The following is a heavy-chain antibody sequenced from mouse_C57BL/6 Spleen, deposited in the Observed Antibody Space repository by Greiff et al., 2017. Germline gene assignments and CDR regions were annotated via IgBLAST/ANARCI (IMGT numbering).Heavy chain of an antibody. CDR1: GYSITSGYY. CDR3: ARNRYYYGSSFYYFAY. CDR2: ISYDGSN. V-gene: IGHV3-6*01. D-gene: IGHD1-1*01. J-gene: IGHJ2*01. Sequence: EVQLVESGPGLVKPSQSLSLSCSVSGYSITSGYYWNWIRPLPGNKLEWMGYISYDGSNNYNPSLKNRITFTRDTSKNQFFLKLNSVTTEDTATYCCARNRYYYGSSFYYFAYWGQGTTLTVSS.